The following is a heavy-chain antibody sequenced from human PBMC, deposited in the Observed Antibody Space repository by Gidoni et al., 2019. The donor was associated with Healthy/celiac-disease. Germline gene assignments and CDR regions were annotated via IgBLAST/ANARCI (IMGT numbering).Heavy chain of an antibody. D-gene: IGHD3-3*01. J-gene: IGHJ4*02. Sequence: EVQLVESGGGLVKPGGSLRLSCAASGFTFSSYSMNWVRQAPGKGLEWVSSISSSSSYIYYEDSVKGRFTISRDNAKNSLYLQMNSLRAEDTAVYYCARGGITIFGVFSRPWGQGTLVTVSS. CDR2: ISSSSSYI. CDR3: ARGGITIFGVFSRP. V-gene: IGHV3-21*01. CDR1: GFTFSSYS.